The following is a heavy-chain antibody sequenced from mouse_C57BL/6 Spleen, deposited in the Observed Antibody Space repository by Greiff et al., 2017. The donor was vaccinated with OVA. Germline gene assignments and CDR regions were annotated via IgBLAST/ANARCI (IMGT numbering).Heavy chain of an antibody. D-gene: IGHD1-1*01. CDR2: ISSGGDYI. CDR3: TRGAVVAKYFDV. Sequence: DVMLVESGEGLVKPGGSLKLSCAASGFTLSSYAMSWVRQTPEKRLEWVAYISSGGDYIYYADTVKGRFTISRDNARNTLYLQMSSLKSEDTAMYYCTRGAVVAKYFDVWGTGTTVTVSS. V-gene: IGHV5-9-1*02. CDR1: GFTLSSYA. J-gene: IGHJ1*03.